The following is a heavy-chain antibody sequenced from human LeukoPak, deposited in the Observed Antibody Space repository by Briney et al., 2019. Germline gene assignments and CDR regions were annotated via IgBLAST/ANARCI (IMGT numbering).Heavy chain of an antibody. CDR1: GFTFSSYA. J-gene: IGHJ4*02. V-gene: IGHV3-23*01. CDR2: ISGSGDNT. CDR3: AKGSYYDSSGSFYLDY. Sequence: GGSLGLSCAASGFTFSSYAMSWVRQAPGKGLEWVSGISGSGDNTYYADSVKGRFTISRDNSKNTLYVQVNSLGTEDTAAYYCAKGSYYDSSGSFYLDYWGQGTLVTVSS. D-gene: IGHD3-22*01.